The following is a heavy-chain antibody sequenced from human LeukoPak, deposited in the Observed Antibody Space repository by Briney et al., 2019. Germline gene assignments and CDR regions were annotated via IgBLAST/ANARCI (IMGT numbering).Heavy chain of an antibody. CDR2: INHSGST. V-gene: IGHV4-34*01. CDR3: ARGRSDYVWGNETNPDY. D-gene: IGHD3-16*01. J-gene: IGHJ4*02. CDR1: GGSFSGYC. Sequence: SETLSLTCAVYGGSFSGYCWSWIRQPPGKGLEWIGEINHSGSTNYNPSLKSRVTISVDTSKNQFSLKLSSVTAADTAVYYCARGRSDYVWGNETNPDYWGRGTLVTVSS.